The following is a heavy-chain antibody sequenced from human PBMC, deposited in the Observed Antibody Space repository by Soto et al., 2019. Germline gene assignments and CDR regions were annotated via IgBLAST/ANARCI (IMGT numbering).Heavy chain of an antibody. CDR2: ISSSSSYT. CDR1: GFTFSDYY. V-gene: IGHV3-11*05. J-gene: IGHJ6*02. CDR3: ARDDSELQGGGDFYYYYGMDV. Sequence: QVQLVESGGGLVKPGGSLRLSCAASGFTFSDYYMSWIRQAPGKGLEWVSYISSSSSYTNYADSVKGRFTISRDNAKNSLYLQMNSLRAGDTAVYYCARDDSELQGGGDFYYYYGMDVWGQGTTVTVSS. D-gene: IGHD1-26*01.